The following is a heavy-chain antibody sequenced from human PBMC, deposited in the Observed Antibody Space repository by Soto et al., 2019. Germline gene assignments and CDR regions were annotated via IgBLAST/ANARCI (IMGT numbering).Heavy chain of an antibody. CDR2: IYHSGST. Sequence: QLQLQESGSGLVKPSQTLSLTCAVSGGSISSGGSSWTWIRQPPGKGLEWIGYIYHSGSTYYNPSLKSRVPLYVDRSKNQFSLKLTSVTAADTAVYYCARGAVVNFDSWGQGTLVTVSS. CDR3: ARGAVVNFDS. V-gene: IGHV4-30-2*01. CDR1: GGSISSGGSS. J-gene: IGHJ4*02. D-gene: IGHD3-22*01.